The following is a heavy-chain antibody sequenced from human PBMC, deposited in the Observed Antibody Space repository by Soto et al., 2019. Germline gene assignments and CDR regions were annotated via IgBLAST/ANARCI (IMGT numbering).Heavy chain of an antibody. J-gene: IGHJ4*02. V-gene: IGHV4-30-4*01. Sequence: LSLTCTVSGGSISSGDYYWSWIRQPPGKGLEWIGYIYYSGSTYYNPSLKSRVTISVDTSKNQFSLKLSSVTAADTAVYYCARVPRDYGDYPFDYWGQGTLVTVSS. CDR3: ARVPRDYGDYPFDY. CDR2: IYYSGST. CDR1: GGSISSGDYY. D-gene: IGHD4-17*01.